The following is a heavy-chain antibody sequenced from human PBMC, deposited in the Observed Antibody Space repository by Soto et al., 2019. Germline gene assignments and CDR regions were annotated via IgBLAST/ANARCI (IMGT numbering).Heavy chain of an antibody. J-gene: IGHJ5*02. D-gene: IGHD3-10*01. CDR1: GFTFSTYW. Sequence: EVQLVESGGGLVQPGGSLRLSCAASGFTFSTYWMSWVRQAPGKVLEWVANIKQDGSEKYYGDSVKGRFTISRDNAKNSRSLQMNSLRAEDTAVYYCGRGLGVRGRWFDPWGQGTLVTVSS. V-gene: IGHV3-7*04. CDR3: GRGLGVRGRWFDP. CDR2: IKQDGSEK.